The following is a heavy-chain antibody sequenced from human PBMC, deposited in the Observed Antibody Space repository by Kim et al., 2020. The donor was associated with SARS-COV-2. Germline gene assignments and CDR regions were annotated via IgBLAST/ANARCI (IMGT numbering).Heavy chain of an antibody. J-gene: IGHJ4*02. D-gene: IGHD3-10*01. CDR3: ARGPPGIRGVTYFDF. Sequence: ASVKVSCKTSGFPLSSYGIAWVRQVPGQGLQWMGWIRGINGDTYHAQPLQGRLTMTADTTTSTAYMDLKSLTSDDTAVYYCARGPPGIRGVTYFDFWCQ. CDR1: GFPLSSYG. V-gene: IGHV1-18*01. CDR2: IRGINGDT.